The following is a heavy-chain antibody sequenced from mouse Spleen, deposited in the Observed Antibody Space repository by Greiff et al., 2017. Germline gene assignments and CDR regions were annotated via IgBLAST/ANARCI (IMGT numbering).Heavy chain of an antibody. D-gene: IGHD2-5*01. CDR1: GYTFTSYT. CDR2: INPSSGYT. J-gene: IGHJ4*01. CDR3: ARNYSNYGGSDMDY. V-gene: IGHV1-4*01. Sequence: QVHVKQSGAELARPGASVKMSCKASGYTFTSYTMHWVKQRPGQGLEWIGYINPSSGYTKYNQKFKDKATLTADKSSSTAYMQLSSLTSEDSAVYYCARNYSNYGGSDMDYWGQGTSVTVSS.